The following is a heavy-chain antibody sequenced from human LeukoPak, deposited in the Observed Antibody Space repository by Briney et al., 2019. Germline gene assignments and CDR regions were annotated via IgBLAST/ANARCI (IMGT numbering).Heavy chain of an antibody. D-gene: IGHD6-13*01. V-gene: IGHV4-30-4*08. J-gene: IGHJ5*02. Sequence: PSETLSLTCTVSGGSISSSSYYWGWIRQPPGKGLEWIGYIYYSGSTYYNPSLKSRVTISVDTSKNQFSLKLSSVTAADTAVYYCARRIAASDDDWFDPWGQGTLVTVSS. CDR1: GGSISSSSYY. CDR2: IYYSGST. CDR3: ARRIAASDDDWFDP.